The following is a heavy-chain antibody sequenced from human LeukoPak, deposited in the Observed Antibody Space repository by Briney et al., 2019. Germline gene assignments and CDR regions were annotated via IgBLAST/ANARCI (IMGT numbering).Heavy chain of an antibody. V-gene: IGHV5-51*01. CDR3: ARHKHPYDFWSGYQSPFDY. D-gene: IGHD3-3*01. CDR1: GYSFTSYW. CDR2: IYPGDSDT. J-gene: IGHJ4*02. Sequence: GESLKISCKGSGYSFTSYWIGWVRQMPGKGLEWMGIIYPGDSDTRYSPSFQGQVTISADKSISTAYLQWSSLKASDTAMYYCARHKHPYDFWSGYQSPFDYWGQGTLVTVSS.